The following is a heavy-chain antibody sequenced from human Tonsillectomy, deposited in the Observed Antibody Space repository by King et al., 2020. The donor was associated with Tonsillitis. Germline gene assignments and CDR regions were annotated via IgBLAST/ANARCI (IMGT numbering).Heavy chain of an antibody. D-gene: IGHD6-13*01. CDR2: IIGRGGST. CDR1: GFTFSSYA. Sequence: VQLVESGGGLLQPGGSLRLSCAASGFTFSSYARSWVRQAPGKGLEWVSAIIGRGGSTYYADSVKGRVTISRDNSKNTLYLQMNNLRAEETAVYYCAKEMRKQQLVKAFDIWGQGTMVTVSS. J-gene: IGHJ3*02. V-gene: IGHV3-23*04. CDR3: AKEMRKQQLVKAFDI.